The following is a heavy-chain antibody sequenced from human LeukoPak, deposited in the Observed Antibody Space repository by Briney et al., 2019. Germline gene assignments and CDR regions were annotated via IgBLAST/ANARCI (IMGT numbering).Heavy chain of an antibody. Sequence: SETLSLTCTVSGDSISSGDYYWSWIRQHPGKGLEWIGYIYYSGSTYYNPSLKSRVTISVDTSKNQFSLKLSSVTAADTAVYYCARTGYGDYSFDYWGQGTLVTVSS. J-gene: IGHJ4*02. CDR2: IYYSGST. CDR3: ARTGYGDYSFDY. D-gene: IGHD4-17*01. CDR1: GDSISSGDYY. V-gene: IGHV4-31*03.